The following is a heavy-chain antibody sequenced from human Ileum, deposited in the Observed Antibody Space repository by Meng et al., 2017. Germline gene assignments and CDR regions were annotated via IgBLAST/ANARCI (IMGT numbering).Heavy chain of an antibody. D-gene: IGHD6-13*01. J-gene: IGHJ4*02. V-gene: IGHV3-7*01. CDR3: ARGQYSSSWYYFDY. CDR2: IKQDGSEK. Sequence: GESLKISCAASGFTFSSYWMSWVRQAPGKGLEWVANIKQDGSEKYYVDSVKGRFTISRDNAKNSLYLQMNSLRAEDTAVYYCARGQYSSSWYYFDYWGQGTRVTVSS. CDR1: GFTFSSYW.